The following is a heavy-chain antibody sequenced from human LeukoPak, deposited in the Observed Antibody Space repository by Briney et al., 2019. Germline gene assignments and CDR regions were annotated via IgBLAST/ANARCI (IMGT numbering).Heavy chain of an antibody. D-gene: IGHD1-26*01. J-gene: IGHJ4*02. CDR1: GGSISSYY. CDR2: IYYSGST. CDR3: AREGPTGSHDY. Sequence: SETLSLTCTVSGGSISSYYWSWIRQPPGKGLEWIGCIYYSGSTNYNPSLKSRVTISVDTSKNQFSLKLSSVTAADTAVYYCAREGPTGSHDYWGQGTLVTVSS. V-gene: IGHV4-59*01.